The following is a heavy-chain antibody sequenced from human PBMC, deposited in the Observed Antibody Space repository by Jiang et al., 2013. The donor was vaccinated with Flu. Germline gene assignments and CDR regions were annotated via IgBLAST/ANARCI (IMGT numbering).Heavy chain of an antibody. V-gene: IGHV5-10-1*03. CDR2: DPSDSYT. CDR3: ARHTHYYDSSGYYQKYFQH. D-gene: IGHD3-22*01. Sequence: QLVESGAEVKKPGESLRISCKGSGYSFTSYWISWVRRCPGKPGVDGEIDPSDSYTNYSPSFQGHVTISADKSISTAYLQWSSLKASDTAMYYCARHTHYYDSSGYYQKYFQHWGQGTLVTVSS. J-gene: IGHJ1*01. CDR1: GYSFTSYW.